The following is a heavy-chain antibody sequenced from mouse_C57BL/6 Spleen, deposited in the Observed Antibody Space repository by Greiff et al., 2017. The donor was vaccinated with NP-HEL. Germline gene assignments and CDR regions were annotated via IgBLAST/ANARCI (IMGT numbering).Heavy chain of an antibody. CDR1: GYAFSSYW. CDR2: IYPGDGDT. CDR3: ASGSSYAWFAY. Sequence: LQESGAELVKPGASVKISCKASGYAFSSYWMNWVKQRPGKGLEWIGQIYPGDGDTNYNGKFKGKATLTADKSSSTAYMQLSSLTSEDSAVYFCASGSSYAWFAYWGQGTLVTVSA. V-gene: IGHV1-80*01. D-gene: IGHD1-1*01. J-gene: IGHJ3*01.